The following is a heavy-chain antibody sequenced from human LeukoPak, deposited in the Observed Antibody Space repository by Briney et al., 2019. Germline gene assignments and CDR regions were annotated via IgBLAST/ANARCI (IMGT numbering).Heavy chain of an antibody. CDR3: ARSYYDSSGYFDAFDI. V-gene: IGHV4-59*01. J-gene: IGHJ3*02. Sequence: SETLSLTCSVSSGSISSFYWSWLRQPPGRGLEWIGYIYYTGSTNYIPSLKSRVTISVDTSKNQLSLKLSSVTAADTAVYFCARSYYDSSGYFDAFDIWGQGTMVTVSS. CDR2: IYYTGST. D-gene: IGHD3-22*01. CDR1: SGSISSFY.